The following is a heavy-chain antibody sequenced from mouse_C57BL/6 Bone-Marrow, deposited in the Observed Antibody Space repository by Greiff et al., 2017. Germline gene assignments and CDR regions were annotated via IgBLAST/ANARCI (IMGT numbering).Heavy chain of an antibody. V-gene: IGHV1-55*01. J-gene: IGHJ4*01. CDR1: GYTFTSYW. D-gene: IGHD1-1*01. CDR2: IYPGSGST. Sequence: QVQLQQPGAELVKPGASVKMSCKASGYTFTSYWITWVKQRPGQGLEWIGDIYPGSGSTNYNEKFKSKATLTVDTSSSTAYMQLSSLTSEDSAVYYCAKGVSTTVDYAMDYWGQGTSATVSS. CDR3: AKGVSTTVDYAMDY.